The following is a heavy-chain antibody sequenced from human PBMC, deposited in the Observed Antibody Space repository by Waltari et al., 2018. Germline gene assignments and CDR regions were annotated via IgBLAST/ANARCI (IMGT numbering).Heavy chain of an antibody. CDR1: GFTFSSSW. CDR2: INPDGSGK. V-gene: IGHV3-7*01. Sequence: EVQLVESGGVLVTPGGSLRLSCVVSGFTFSSSWMDWVRQAPGKGLEWLATINPDGSGKYYVDSVKGRFTVSRDNAKNSLYLQMSSLRVEDTAVYYCTTDRWFGYFDYWGQGTLVTGSS. D-gene: IGHD3-10*01. CDR3: TTDRWFGYFDY. J-gene: IGHJ4*02.